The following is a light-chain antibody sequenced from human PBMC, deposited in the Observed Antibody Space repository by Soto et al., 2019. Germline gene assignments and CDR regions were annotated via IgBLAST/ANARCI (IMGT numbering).Light chain of an antibody. CDR2: GAS. Sequence: EVVMTQSPATLSVSPGEGATLSCRASQSVSSNLAWYQQKPGQAPRLLIYGASTRATGIPARFNGSGSGTEFTLPISSLQSEDFAVYYCQQYEKWPLTFGGGTKVEVK. CDR3: QQYEKWPLT. V-gene: IGKV3-15*01. CDR1: QSVSSN. J-gene: IGKJ4*01.